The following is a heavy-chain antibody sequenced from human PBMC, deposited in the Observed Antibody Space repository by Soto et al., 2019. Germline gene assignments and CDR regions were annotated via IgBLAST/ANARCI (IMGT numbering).Heavy chain of an antibody. Sequence: GGSLRLSCAASGFTFSSYAMSWVRQAPGKGLEWVSAISGSGGSTYYADSVKGRFTISRDNSKNTLYLQMNSLRAEDTAVYYCAKGNWNDYYYYYMDVWGKGTTVTVSS. V-gene: IGHV3-23*01. D-gene: IGHD1-1*01. CDR1: GFTFSSYA. CDR2: ISGSGGST. CDR3: AKGNWNDYYYYYMDV. J-gene: IGHJ6*03.